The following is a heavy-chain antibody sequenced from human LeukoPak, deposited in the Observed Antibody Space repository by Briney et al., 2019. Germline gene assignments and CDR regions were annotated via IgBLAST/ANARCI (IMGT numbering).Heavy chain of an antibody. J-gene: IGHJ5*02. V-gene: IGHV3-30*02. CDR1: GFTFSSYG. CDR3: AKGDYESPNWLDP. Sequence: GGSLRLSCAASGFTFSSYGMHWVRQAPGKGLEWVAFIRYDGSNKYYADSVKGRFTISRDNSKNTLYLQMNSLRAEDTAVYYCAKGDYESPNWLDPWGQGTLVTVSS. D-gene: IGHD4-17*01. CDR2: IRYDGSNK.